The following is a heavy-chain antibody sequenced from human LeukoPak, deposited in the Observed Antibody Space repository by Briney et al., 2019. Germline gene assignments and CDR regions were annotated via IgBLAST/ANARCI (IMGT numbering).Heavy chain of an antibody. CDR2: ISSSSSYI. Sequence: GGSLRLSCAASGFTFSSYSMNWVRQAPGKGLEWVSSISSSSSYIYYADSVKGRFTISRDNAKNSLYLQMNSLRAEDTAVYYCARVVISYYYGSGSYYLDWFDPWGQGTLVTVSS. D-gene: IGHD3-10*01. CDR1: GFTFSSYS. CDR3: ARVVISYYYGSGSYYLDWFDP. V-gene: IGHV3-21*01. J-gene: IGHJ5*02.